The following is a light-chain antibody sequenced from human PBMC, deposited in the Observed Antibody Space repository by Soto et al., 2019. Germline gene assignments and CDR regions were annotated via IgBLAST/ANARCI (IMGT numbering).Light chain of an antibody. CDR2: GAS. V-gene: IGKV3-20*01. J-gene: IGKJ4*01. CDR3: QQYGSSPPD. CDR1: QSVSSSY. Sequence: EIVLTQSPGTLSLSPGERATLSCRASQSVSSSYLAWYQQKPGQAPRLLIYGASSRATGIPDRFRGSGSGTDFTLTISRLEPEDFAVYYCQQYGSSPPDFGGGTKVEIK.